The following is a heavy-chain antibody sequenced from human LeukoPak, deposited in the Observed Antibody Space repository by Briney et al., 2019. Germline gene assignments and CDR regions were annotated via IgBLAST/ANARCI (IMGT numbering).Heavy chain of an antibody. V-gene: IGHV1-69*04. CDR3: ARDPTAAVPSSFDY. D-gene: IGHD2-15*01. CDR1: GGTFSSYA. CDR2: IIPILGIA. J-gene: IGHJ4*02. Sequence: GSSVKVSCKASGGTFSSYAISWVRQAPGQGLEWMGRIIPILGIANYAQKFQGRVTITADKSTSTAYMELSSLRSEDTAVYYCARDPTAAVPSSFDYWGQGTLVTVSS.